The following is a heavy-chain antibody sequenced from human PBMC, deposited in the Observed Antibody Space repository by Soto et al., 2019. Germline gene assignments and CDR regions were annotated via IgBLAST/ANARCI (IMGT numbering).Heavy chain of an antibody. CDR2: IWYDGSNK. CDR3: ARDGYCSGGSCYSVPVFDY. V-gene: IGHV3-33*01. D-gene: IGHD2-15*01. CDR1: GFTFSSYG. J-gene: IGHJ4*02. Sequence: QVQLVESGGGVVQPGRSLRLSCVASGFTFSSYGMHWVRQAPGKGLEWVAVIWYDGSNKYYADSVKGRFTISRDNSKNTLYLQMNSLRAEDTAVYHCARDGYCSGGSCYSVPVFDYWGQGTLVTVSS.